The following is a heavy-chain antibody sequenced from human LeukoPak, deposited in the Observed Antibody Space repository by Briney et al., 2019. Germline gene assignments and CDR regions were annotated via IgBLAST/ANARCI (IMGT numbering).Heavy chain of an antibody. CDR3: ARAIAVAGTLYYYYYMDV. CDR2: MNPNSGNT. J-gene: IGHJ6*03. D-gene: IGHD6-19*01. CDR1: GYTFTSYD. V-gene: IGHV1-8*03. Sequence: ASVKVSCKASGYTFTSYDINWVRQATGQGLEWMGWMNPNSGNTGYAQKFQGRVTITRNTSISTAYMELSSLRSEDTAVYYCARAIAVAGTLYYYYYMDVWGKGTTVTVSS.